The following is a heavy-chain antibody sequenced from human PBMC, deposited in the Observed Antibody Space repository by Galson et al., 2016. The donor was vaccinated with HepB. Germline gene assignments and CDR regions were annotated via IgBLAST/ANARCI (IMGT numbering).Heavy chain of an antibody. D-gene: IGHD2-15*01. CDR3: ARGGLIQQCSGGLRWFDP. CDR1: GFIFDDFG. V-gene: IGHV3-20*04. J-gene: IGHJ5*02. Sequence: SLRLSCAASGFIFDDFGMSWVRQAPGKGLEWVSGINWNGGSTGYVDSVKGRFTISRDNAKNSLYLQMNSLRAEDTALYYCARGGLIQQCSGGLRWFDPWGQGTLVTVSS. CDR2: INWNGGST.